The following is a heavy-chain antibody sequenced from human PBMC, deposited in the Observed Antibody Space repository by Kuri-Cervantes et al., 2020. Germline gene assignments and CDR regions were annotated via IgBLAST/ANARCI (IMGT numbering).Heavy chain of an antibody. V-gene: IGHV3-11*01. D-gene: IGHD3-22*01. CDR1: GFTFSDYY. CDR2: ISSSGSTI. Sequence: GESLKISCAASGFTFSDYYMSWIRQAPGKGLEWVSYISSSGSTIYYADSVKGRFTISRDNAKNSLYLQMNNLRAEDTAVYYCARSPRYDSSGYRDYFDYWGQGTLVTVSS. CDR3: ARSPRYDSSGYRDYFDY. J-gene: IGHJ4*02.